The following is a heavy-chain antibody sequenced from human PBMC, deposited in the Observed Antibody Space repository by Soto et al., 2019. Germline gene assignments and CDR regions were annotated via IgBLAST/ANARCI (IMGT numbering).Heavy chain of an antibody. D-gene: IGHD6-13*01. V-gene: IGHV3-11*01. CDR1: GFTFSDYY. J-gene: IGHJ4*02. Sequence: PGGSLRLSCAASGFTFSDYYMSWFRQAPGKGLEWVSYISGSGSTIHDADSVKGRFTISRDNAKSSLYLQMNSLRAEDTALYYCARLGSIAAAGTPDYWGQGTLVTVSS. CDR3: ARLGSIAAAGTPDY. CDR2: ISGSGSTI.